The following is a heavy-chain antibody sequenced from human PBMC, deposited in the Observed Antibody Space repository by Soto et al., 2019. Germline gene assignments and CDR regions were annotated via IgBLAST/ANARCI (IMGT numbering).Heavy chain of an antibody. V-gene: IGHV5-10-1*01. CDR2: IDPSDSYT. J-gene: IGHJ1*01. D-gene: IGHD3-22*01. CDR3: ARFDYYDSSGYYYGGFQH. Sequence: PXESLKISCKGSGYSFTSCWISWVRQMPGKGLEWMGRIDPSDSYTNYSPSFQGHVTISADKSISTAYLQWSSLKASDTAMYYCARFDYYDSSGYYYGGFQHWGQGTLVTVSS. CDR1: GYSFTSCW.